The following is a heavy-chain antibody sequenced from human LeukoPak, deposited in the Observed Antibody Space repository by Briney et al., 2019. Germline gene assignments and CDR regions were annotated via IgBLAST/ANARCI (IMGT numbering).Heavy chain of an antibody. V-gene: IGHV1-69*05. Sequence: SVKVSCKASGYTFTGYYMHWVRQAPGQGLEWMGMIIPIFGTANYAQKFQGRVTITTDESTSTAYMELSSLRSEDTAVYYCASDQLGYCSGGSCSTRGYWGQGTLVTVSS. J-gene: IGHJ4*02. CDR2: IIPIFGTA. D-gene: IGHD2-15*01. CDR3: ASDQLGYCSGGSCSTRGY. CDR1: GYTFTGYY.